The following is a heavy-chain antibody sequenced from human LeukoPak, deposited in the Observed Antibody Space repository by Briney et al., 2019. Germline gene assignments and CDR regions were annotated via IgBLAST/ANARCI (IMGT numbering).Heavy chain of an antibody. CDR1: GDSISNYY. CDR2: IYTSGST. CDR3: ATLSQYYDSSGYYFNWFDP. J-gene: IGHJ5*02. D-gene: IGHD3-22*01. V-gene: IGHV4-4*07. Sequence: SSETLSLTCTVSGDSISNYYWTWIRQPAAKGLEWIGRIYTSGSTNYSPSLKSRVTISVDTSKNQFSLKLSSVTAADTAVYYCATLSQYYDSSGYYFNWFDPWGQGTLVTVSS.